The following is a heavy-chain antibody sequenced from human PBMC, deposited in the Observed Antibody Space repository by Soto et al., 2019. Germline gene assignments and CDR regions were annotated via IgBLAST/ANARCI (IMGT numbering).Heavy chain of an antibody. J-gene: IGHJ5*02. V-gene: IGHV4-34*01. Sequence: QVQLQQWGAGLLKPSETLSLTCAVYGGSFSGYYWSWIRQPPGKGLEWIGDINHSGSTNYNPSLKSRVTISVDTSKNQFSLKLSSVTAADTAVYYCAREEGYCSGGSCYGKRFDPWGQGTLVTVSS. CDR3: AREEGYCSGGSCYGKRFDP. CDR1: GGSFSGYY. D-gene: IGHD2-15*01. CDR2: INHSGST.